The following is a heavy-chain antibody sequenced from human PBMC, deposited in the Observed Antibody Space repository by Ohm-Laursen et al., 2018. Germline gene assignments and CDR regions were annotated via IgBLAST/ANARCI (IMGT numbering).Heavy chain of an antibody. CDR2: ISGYNGNT. V-gene: IGHV1-18*04. CDR1: GYAFTGYY. J-gene: IGHJ4*02. CDR3: ARIPHYGSGIYLANYFDF. D-gene: IGHD3-10*01. Sequence: GASVKVSCKASGYAFTGYYMHWVRQAPGQGLEWMGWISGYNGNTKYAQRLQDRVTMTTDTSTSTAYIEMRSLRSDDTAVYYCARIPHYGSGIYLANYFDFWGQGTLVTVSS.